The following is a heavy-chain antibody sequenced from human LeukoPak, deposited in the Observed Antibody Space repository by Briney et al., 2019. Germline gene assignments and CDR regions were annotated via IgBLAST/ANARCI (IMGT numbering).Heavy chain of an antibody. J-gene: IGHJ4*02. D-gene: IGHD3-22*01. CDR3: AFRGGSGYYGDYFDY. CDR2: IYYSGST. CDR1: GGSISSYY. V-gene: IGHV4-59*12. Sequence: PSETLSLTCTVSGGSISSYYWSWIRQPQGKRLEWIGYIYYSGSTNYNPSLKSRVTISVDTSKNQFSLKLSSVTAADTAVYYCAFRGGSGYYGDYFDYWGQGTLVTVSS.